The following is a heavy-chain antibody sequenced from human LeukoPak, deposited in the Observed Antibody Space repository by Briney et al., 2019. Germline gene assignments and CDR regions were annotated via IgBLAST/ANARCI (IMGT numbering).Heavy chain of an antibody. D-gene: IGHD6-13*01. Sequence: GASVTVSCKASGYTFTGYYIHWVRQAPGQGLEWMGIINPTGGSASYAQKFQGRVSMTSDTSTSTLYLELSSLRSEDTAVSYCARDRSGSRWRWFDPWGQGTLVTVSS. CDR1: GYTFTGYY. J-gene: IGHJ5*02. CDR3: ARDRSGSRWRWFDP. CDR2: INPTGGSA. V-gene: IGHV1-46*01.